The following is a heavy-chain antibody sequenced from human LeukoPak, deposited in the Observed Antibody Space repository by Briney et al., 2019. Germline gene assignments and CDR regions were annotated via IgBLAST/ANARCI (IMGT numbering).Heavy chain of an antibody. CDR1: GGSLSSGGYY. Sequence: PSQTLSLTCTVSGGSLSSGGYYWSWIRQPPGKGLEWIGYIYYSGSTYYNPSLKSRVTISVDTSKNQFSLKLSSVTAADTAVYYCARGKRVGYYFDYWGQGTLVTVSS. J-gene: IGHJ4*02. D-gene: IGHD1-1*01. CDR3: ARGKRVGYYFDY. V-gene: IGHV4-31*03. CDR2: IYYSGST.